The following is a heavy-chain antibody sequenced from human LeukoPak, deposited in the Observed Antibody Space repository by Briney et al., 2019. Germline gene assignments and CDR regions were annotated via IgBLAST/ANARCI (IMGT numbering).Heavy chain of an antibody. CDR1: GGSISSSSYY. V-gene: IGHV4-39*07. CDR3: ARDPGLRYFDWLSPTPYFDY. D-gene: IGHD3-9*01. CDR2: IYYSGST. J-gene: IGHJ4*02. Sequence: SETLSLTCTVSGGSISSSSYYWGWIRQPPGKGLEWIGSIYYSGSTYYNPSLKSRVTISVDTSKNQFSLKLSSVTAADTAVYYCARDPGLRYFDWLSPTPYFDYWGQGTLVTVSS.